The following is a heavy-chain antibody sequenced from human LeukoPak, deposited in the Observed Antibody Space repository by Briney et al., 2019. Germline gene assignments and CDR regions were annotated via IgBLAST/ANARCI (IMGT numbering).Heavy chain of an antibody. J-gene: IGHJ4*02. Sequence: ASVKVSCKTSGYTFTGYYMHWVRQAPGQGLEWMGWINPNSGATNYAQKFQGRVTVTRDTSISTAYMELSRLRSDDTAVYYCAKVAIFGAIREDYFDYWGQGTLVTVSS. CDR2: INPNSGAT. V-gene: IGHV1-2*02. CDR1: GYTFTGYY. CDR3: AKVAIFGAIREDYFDY. D-gene: IGHD3-3*01.